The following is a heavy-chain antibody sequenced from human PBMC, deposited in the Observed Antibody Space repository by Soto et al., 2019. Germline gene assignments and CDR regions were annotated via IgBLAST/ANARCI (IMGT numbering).Heavy chain of an antibody. Sequence: EVQLVEYGGGLIQPGGSLRLSCAASGFTVSSNYMSWVRQAPGKGREWVSVIYSGGSTYYADSVKGRFTISRDNSKNTLYLQMNSLRDEDTAVYYCARNYDSTAWGAFDIWGQGTMVTVSS. CDR1: GFTVSSNY. CDR2: IYSGGST. CDR3: ARNYDSTAWGAFDI. J-gene: IGHJ3*02. V-gene: IGHV3-53*01. D-gene: IGHD3-22*01.